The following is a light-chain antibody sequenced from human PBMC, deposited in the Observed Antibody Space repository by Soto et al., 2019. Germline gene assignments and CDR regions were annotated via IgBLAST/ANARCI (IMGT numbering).Light chain of an antibody. Sequence: QSVLTQPPSVSTAPGQKVTISCSGSSSNIGSNYVSWYQHTPGTTPKLLIYENNLRPSELPDRFSGSKSGTSATLQIAGLQTGDEADYYCGTWDNSLDVVVFGGGTKVTVL. CDR2: ENN. V-gene: IGLV1-51*02. CDR3: GTWDNSLDVVV. CDR1: SSNIGSNY. J-gene: IGLJ2*01.